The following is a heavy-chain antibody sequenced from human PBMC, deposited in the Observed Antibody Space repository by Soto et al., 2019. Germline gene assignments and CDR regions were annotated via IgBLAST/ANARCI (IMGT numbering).Heavy chain of an antibody. J-gene: IGHJ3*02. Sequence: EVQLLESGGGLVQPGGSLRLSCAASGFIFSSYAMSWVRQAPGKGLEWVSDISGSGTTAYYADSVKGRFTFSRDNSKNTMSLQMNSLRAEDTAVYYCAKTTDGWFSAFEIWGQGTMVIVSS. D-gene: IGHD6-19*01. CDR2: ISGSGTTA. CDR3: AKTTDGWFSAFEI. CDR1: GFIFSSYA. V-gene: IGHV3-23*01.